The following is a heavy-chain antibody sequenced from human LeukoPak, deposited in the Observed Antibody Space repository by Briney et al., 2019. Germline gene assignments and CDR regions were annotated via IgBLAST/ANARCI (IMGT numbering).Heavy chain of an antibody. CDR1: GGSISSGDYY. D-gene: IGHD4-17*01. CDR2: IYYSGST. Sequence: PSETLPLTCTVSGGSISSGDYYWSWIRQPPGKGLEWIGYIYYSGSTYYNPSLKSRVTISVDTSKNQFSLKLSSVTAADTAVYYCARVDYGDYGFDYWGQGTLVTVSS. J-gene: IGHJ4*02. V-gene: IGHV4-30-4*01. CDR3: ARVDYGDYGFDY.